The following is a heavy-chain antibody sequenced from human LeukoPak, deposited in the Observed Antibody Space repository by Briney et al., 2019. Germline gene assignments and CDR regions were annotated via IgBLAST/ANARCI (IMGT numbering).Heavy chain of an antibody. CDR2: IPHDGSNA. CDR3: ATGSDFYYAS. V-gene: IGHV3-30-3*01. Sequence: GGSLRLSCVASGFTFTRNCMHWVRQAPGKGLEWVAAIPHDGSNAYYADSVKGRFTISRDDSRNTQYLQMNSLRIEDSAVYYCATGSDFYYASWGQGTLVTVSS. CDR1: GFTFTRNC. J-gene: IGHJ5*02. D-gene: IGHD3-3*01.